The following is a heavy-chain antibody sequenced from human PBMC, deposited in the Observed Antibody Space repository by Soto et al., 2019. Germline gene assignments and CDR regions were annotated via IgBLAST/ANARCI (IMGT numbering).Heavy chain of an antibody. V-gene: IGHV4-59*01. CDR2: IYYSGST. D-gene: IGHD2-2*01. Sequence: PSETLSLICTVSGGSISSYYWSWIRQPPGKGLEWIGYIYYSGSTNYNPSLKSRVTISVDTSKNQFSLKLSSVTAADTAVYYCARAQPNSPWFDYWGQGTLVTVSS. CDR1: GGSISSYY. CDR3: ARAQPNSPWFDY. J-gene: IGHJ4*02.